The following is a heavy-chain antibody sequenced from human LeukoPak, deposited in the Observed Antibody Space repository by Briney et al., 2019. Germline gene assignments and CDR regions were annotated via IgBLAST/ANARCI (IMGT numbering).Heavy chain of an antibody. Sequence: GGSLRLSCAASGFTFSWVRQAPGKGLEWVANIKQDGSEKYYVDSVKGRFTISRDNAKNSLYLQMNSLRAEDTAVYYCARIRRTDTIFGVVTPSGMDVWRQGTTVTVS. J-gene: IGHJ6*02. CDR3: ARIRRTDTIFGVVTPSGMDV. V-gene: IGHV3-7*05. D-gene: IGHD3-3*01. CDR1: GFTF. CDR2: IKQDGSEK.